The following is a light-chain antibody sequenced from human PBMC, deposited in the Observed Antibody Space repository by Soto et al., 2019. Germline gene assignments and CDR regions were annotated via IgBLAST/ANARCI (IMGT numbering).Light chain of an antibody. CDR2: DAS. CDR1: QNVYFY. CDR3: HQCTDWRLT. J-gene: IGKJ4*01. V-gene: IGKV3-11*01. Sequence: EIVLTQSPATLSLSPGERATVSCRASQNVYFYLAWYQQKPGQAPRLLIYDASNRATGIPTRFSGSGSGTDFTLTISSLEPEAFAVYYCHQCTDWRLTFGGGTKVEVK.